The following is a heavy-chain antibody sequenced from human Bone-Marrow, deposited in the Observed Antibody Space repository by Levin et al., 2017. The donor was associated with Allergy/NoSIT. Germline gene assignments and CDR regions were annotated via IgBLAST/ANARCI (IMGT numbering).Heavy chain of an antibody. CDR2: IYYSGST. V-gene: IGHV4-30-4*01. D-gene: IGHD2-2*01. CDR1: GGSISSGDYY. CDR3: AREGIVVVPAAIKTSGWYFDL. Sequence: SCTVSGGSISSGDYYWSWIRQPPGKGLEWIGYIYYSGSTYYNPSLKSRVTISVDTSKNQFSLKLSSVTAADTAVYYCAREGIVVVPAAIKTSGWYFDLWGRGTLVTVSS. J-gene: IGHJ2*01.